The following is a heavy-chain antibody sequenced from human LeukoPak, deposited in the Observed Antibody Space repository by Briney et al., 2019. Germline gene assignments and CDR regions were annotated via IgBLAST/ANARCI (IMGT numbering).Heavy chain of an antibody. V-gene: IGHV3-23*01. CDR1: GFTFSSYD. J-gene: IGHJ4*02. CDR3: AKVLGDYFDY. CDR2: ISGSGGST. D-gene: IGHD3-16*01. Sequence: GGSLRLSCAASGFTFSSYDMRWVRQAPGKGLEWVSAISGSGGSTYYADSVKGRFTISRDNSKNTLDLQMNSLRAEDTAVYYCAKVLGDYFDYWGQGTLVTVSA.